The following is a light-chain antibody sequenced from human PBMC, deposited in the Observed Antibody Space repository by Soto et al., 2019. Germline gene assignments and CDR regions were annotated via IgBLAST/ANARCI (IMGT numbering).Light chain of an antibody. Sequence: EIVLTQSPGTLSLSPGERATLSCRASQSLSSSQLAWYQQKPGQAPRLLIYDASNRATGIPARFSGSGSGTDFTLTISSLEPEDFAVYYCQQRSNFPLTFGGGTKVDIK. J-gene: IGKJ4*01. CDR1: QSLSSSQ. CDR2: DAS. V-gene: IGKV3-11*01. CDR3: QQRSNFPLT.